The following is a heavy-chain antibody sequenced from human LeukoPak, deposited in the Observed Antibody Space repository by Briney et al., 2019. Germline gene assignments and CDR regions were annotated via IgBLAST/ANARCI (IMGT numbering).Heavy chain of an antibody. CDR1: GGTFSSYA. Sequence: SVKVSCKASGGTFSSYAISWVRQSPGQGREWMGGIIPIFGTANYAQKFQWRVTITSEESTSTAYIDRSSVRSEDTAVYYCARGRIAARLMGGYYYYMDVWGKGTTVTVSS. J-gene: IGHJ6*03. D-gene: IGHD6-6*01. V-gene: IGHV1-69*13. CDR2: IIPIFGTA. CDR3: ARGRIAARLMGGYYYYMDV.